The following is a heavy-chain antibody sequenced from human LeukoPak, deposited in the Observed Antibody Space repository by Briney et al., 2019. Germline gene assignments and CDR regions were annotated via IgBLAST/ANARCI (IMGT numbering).Heavy chain of an antibody. CDR3: ARDPGIAAAAPYYYYGMDV. Sequence: ASVKVSCKASGYTFTSYYMHWVRQAPGQGLEWMGIIKPSGGSTSYAQKFQGRVTMTRDTSTSTVYMELSSLRSEDTAVYYCARDPGIAAAAPYYYYGMDVWGKGTTVTVSS. CDR2: IKPSGGST. J-gene: IGHJ6*04. CDR1: GYTFTSYY. V-gene: IGHV1-46*01. D-gene: IGHD6-13*01.